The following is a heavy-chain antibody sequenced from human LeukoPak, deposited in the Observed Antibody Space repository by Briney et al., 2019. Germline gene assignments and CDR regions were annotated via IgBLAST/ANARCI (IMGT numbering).Heavy chain of an antibody. D-gene: IGHD2-2*01. Sequence: GRSLRLSCAASGFTFSSYGMHWVRQAPGKGLEWVAVISYDGSNKYYADSVKGRFTISRDNSKNTLYLQMNSLRAEDTAVHYCARGGIVVVPAALDIWGQGTMVTVSS. CDR2: ISYDGSNK. CDR1: GFTFSSYG. V-gene: IGHV3-30*03. J-gene: IGHJ3*02. CDR3: ARGGIVVVPAALDI.